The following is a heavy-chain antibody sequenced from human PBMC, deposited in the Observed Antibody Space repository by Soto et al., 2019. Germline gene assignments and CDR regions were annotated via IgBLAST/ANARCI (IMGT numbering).Heavy chain of an antibody. J-gene: IGHJ4*02. CDR2: IYYSGST. CDR3: AGQYSSGWEIDY. V-gene: IGHV4-39*01. CDR1: GGSISSSSYY. Sequence: SETLSLTCTVSGGSISSSSYYWGWIRQPPGKGLEWIGSIYYSGSTYYNPSLKSRVTISVDTSKNQFSLKLSSVTAADTAVYYCAGQYSSGWEIDYWGQGTLVTVSS. D-gene: IGHD6-19*01.